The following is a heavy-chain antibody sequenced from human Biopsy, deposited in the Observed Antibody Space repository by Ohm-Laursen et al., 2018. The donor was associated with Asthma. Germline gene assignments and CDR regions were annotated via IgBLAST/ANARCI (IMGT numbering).Heavy chain of an antibody. CDR3: VRDDPYNSYGMDV. CDR2: IASGDSP. Sequence: SQTLSLTCTVSGGPMSSGDYFWSWMRQFPGRGLEWIGYIASGDSPHYNPSLKSRATISGDGSKNQFYLRLTSVTAADTAMYYCVRDDPYNSYGMDVWGQWTAVTVSS. CDR1: GGPMSSGDYF. J-gene: IGHJ6*02. D-gene: IGHD2-2*02. V-gene: IGHV4-30-4*01.